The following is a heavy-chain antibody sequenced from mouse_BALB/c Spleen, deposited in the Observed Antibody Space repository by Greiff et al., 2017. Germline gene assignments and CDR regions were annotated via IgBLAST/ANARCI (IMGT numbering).Heavy chain of an antibody. D-gene: IGHD5-5*01. CDR3: ARGLPFDY. J-gene: IGHJ2*01. CDR1: GFTFSSYA. Sequence: EVQVVESGGGLVKPGGSLKLSCAASGFTFSSYAMSWVRQTPEKRLEWVASISSGGSTYYPDSVKGRFTISRDNARNILYLQMSSLRSEDTAMYYCARGLPFDYWGQGTTLTVSS. CDR2: ISSGGST. V-gene: IGHV5-6-5*01.